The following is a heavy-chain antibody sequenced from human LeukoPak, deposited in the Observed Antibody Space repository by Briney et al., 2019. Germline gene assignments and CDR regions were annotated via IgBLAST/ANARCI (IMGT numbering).Heavy chain of an antibody. CDR2: INPNSGGT. Sequence: PGESLKISCKASEYTLTGYYMHWVRQAPGQGLEWMGWINPNSGGTNYAQKFQGRVTMTRDTSISTAYMELSRLRSDDTAVYYCGIAATGVPPGVLDYWGQGTLVTVSS. V-gene: IGHV1-2*02. CDR1: EYTLTGYY. J-gene: IGHJ4*02. D-gene: IGHD6-13*01. CDR3: GIAATGVPPGVLDY.